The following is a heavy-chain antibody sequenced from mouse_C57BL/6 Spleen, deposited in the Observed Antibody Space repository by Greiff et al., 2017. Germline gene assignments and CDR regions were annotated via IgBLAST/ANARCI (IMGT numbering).Heavy chain of an antibody. CDR3: TRGTTVVAYYFDY. Sequence: KLVESGEGLVKPGGSLKLSCAASGFTFSSYAMSWVRQTPEKRLEWVAYISSGGDYIYYADTVKGRFTISRDNARNTLYLQMSSLKSEDTAMYYCTRGTTVVAYYFDYWGQGTTLTVSS. CDR2: ISSGGDYI. J-gene: IGHJ2*01. V-gene: IGHV5-9-1*02. D-gene: IGHD1-1*01. CDR1: GFTFSSYA.